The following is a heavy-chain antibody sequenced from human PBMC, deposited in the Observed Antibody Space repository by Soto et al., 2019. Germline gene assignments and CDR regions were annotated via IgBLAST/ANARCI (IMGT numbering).Heavy chain of an antibody. V-gene: IGHV3-48*03. D-gene: IGHD3-3*02. CDR3: ARDRISMVADITYFFDY. CDR2: ISTSSGAI. Sequence: LRLSCEGSGFTFSSYEMNWVRQAPGKGLEWISYISTSSGAIFYADSVKGRFTISRDNSKNSLYLQMNSLRAEDTAVYYCARDRISMVADITYFFDYWGQGTPVTVSS. J-gene: IGHJ4*02. CDR1: GFTFSSYE.